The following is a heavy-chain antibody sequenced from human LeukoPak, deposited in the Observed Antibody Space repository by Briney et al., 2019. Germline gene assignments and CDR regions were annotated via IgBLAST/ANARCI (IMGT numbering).Heavy chain of an antibody. J-gene: IGHJ4*02. V-gene: IGHV4-39*07. CDR1: GGSISSSGYY. CDR2: IYYSENT. D-gene: IGHD5-18*01. CDR3: ARGGEYSYGFWPHY. Sequence: SETLSLTCTVSGGSISSSGYYWGWIRQPPGKGLEWIGTIYYSENTYTNPSLKSRVTISVDTSKNQFSLKLSSVTAADTAVYYCARGGEYSYGFWPHYWGQGTLVTVSS.